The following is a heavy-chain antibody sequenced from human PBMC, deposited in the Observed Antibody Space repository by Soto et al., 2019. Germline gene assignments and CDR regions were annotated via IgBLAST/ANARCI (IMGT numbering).Heavy chain of an antibody. D-gene: IGHD2-15*01. Sequence: PGGSLRLSCAASGFTVSSNYMSWVRQAPGKGLEWIGEINHSGSTNYNPSLKSRVTISVDTSKNQFSLKLSSVTAADTAVYYCARLRVDCSGGSCSPTHLPYYYYGMDVWGQGTTVTVSS. V-gene: IGHV4-34*01. CDR1: GFTVSSNY. J-gene: IGHJ6*02. CDR2: INHSGST. CDR3: ARLRVDCSGGSCSPTHLPYYYYGMDV.